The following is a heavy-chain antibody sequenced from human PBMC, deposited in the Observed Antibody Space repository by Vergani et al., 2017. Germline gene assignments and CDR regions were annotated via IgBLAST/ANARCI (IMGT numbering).Heavy chain of an antibody. CDR3: ARSYYDSSGYYACDY. J-gene: IGHJ4*02. CDR2: IIPIFGTA. V-gene: IGHV1-69*12. D-gene: IGHD3-22*01. CDR1: GGTFSSYA. Sequence: QVQLVQSGAEVKKPGSSVKVSCKASGGTFSSYAISWVRQAPGQGLEWMGGIIPIFGTANYAQEFQGRVTITADEATSTAYMELSSLGSEETAVYYCARSYYDSSGYYACDYWGQGTLVTVSS.